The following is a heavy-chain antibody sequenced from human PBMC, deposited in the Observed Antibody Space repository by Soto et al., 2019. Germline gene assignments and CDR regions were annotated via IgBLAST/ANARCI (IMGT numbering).Heavy chain of an antibody. J-gene: IGHJ4*02. CDR1: GFTFSSYW. CDR2: MTADGRTI. Sequence: EVQLVESGGGLVQPGGSLRLSCAASGFTFSSYWMSWVRQAPGKGPEWVSRMTADGRTIQYADSVKGRFTASRDNAKSTLYLQMNSLRAEDTAVYYCATAEVDYWGPGTLVTVSS. V-gene: IGHV3-74*02. CDR3: ATAEVDY.